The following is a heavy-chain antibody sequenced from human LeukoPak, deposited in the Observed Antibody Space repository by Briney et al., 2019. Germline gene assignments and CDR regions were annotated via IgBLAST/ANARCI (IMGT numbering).Heavy chain of an antibody. J-gene: IGHJ4*02. Sequence: SETLSLTRAVYGGSFSGYYWSWIRQPPGKGPEWIGEINHSGSTNYNPSLKSRVTISVDTSKNQFSLKLSSVTAADTAVYYCARRSSSWYGHFDYWGQGTLVTVSS. D-gene: IGHD6-13*01. V-gene: IGHV4-34*01. CDR1: GGSFSGYY. CDR3: ARRSSSWYGHFDY. CDR2: INHSGST.